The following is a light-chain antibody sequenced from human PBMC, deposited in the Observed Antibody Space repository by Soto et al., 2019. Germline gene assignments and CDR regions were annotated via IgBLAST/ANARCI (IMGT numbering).Light chain of an antibody. CDR2: KAS. V-gene: IGKV1-5*03. Sequence: DIQMTQSPSTLSASVGDRVTITCRASQSISSWLAWYQQKPGKAPKLLIYKASSLESGVPSRFXGRGSGTEFTLTISSLQPDDFATYYCQQYNSYPRYTFGQGTKLEIK. CDR1: QSISSW. CDR3: QQYNSYPRYT. J-gene: IGKJ2*01.